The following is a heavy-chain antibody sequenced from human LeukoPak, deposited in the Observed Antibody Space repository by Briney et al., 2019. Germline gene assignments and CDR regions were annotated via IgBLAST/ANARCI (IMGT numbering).Heavy chain of an antibody. V-gene: IGHV3-30-3*01. CDR2: ISYDGSNK. Sequence: GRSLRLSCAASGFTFGSYAMHWVRQAPGKGLEWVAVISYDGSNKYYADSVKGRFTISRDNSKNTLYLQMNSLRAEDTAVYYCARDRETYYDFWSGENWFDPWGQGTLVTVSS. J-gene: IGHJ5*02. CDR3: ARDRETYYDFWSGENWFDP. D-gene: IGHD3-3*01. CDR1: GFTFGSYA.